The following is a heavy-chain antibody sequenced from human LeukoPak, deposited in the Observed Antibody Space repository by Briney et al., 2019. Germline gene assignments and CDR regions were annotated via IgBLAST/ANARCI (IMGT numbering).Heavy chain of an antibody. CDR3: ATGTLGYCSGGSCYSISDAFDI. D-gene: IGHD2-15*01. CDR1: GYTFTSYG. V-gene: IGHV1-18*01. J-gene: IGHJ3*02. Sequence: ASVKVSCKASGYTFTSYGISWVRQAPGQGLEWVGWISAYNAYTNYTQKLQGRVTMTTDTSTSTAYMELRSLRSDDTAVYYCATGTLGYCSGGSCYSISDAFDIWGQGTMVTVSS. CDR2: ISAYNAYT.